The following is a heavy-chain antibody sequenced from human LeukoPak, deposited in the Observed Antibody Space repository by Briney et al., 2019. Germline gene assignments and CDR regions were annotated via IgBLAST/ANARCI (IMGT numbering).Heavy chain of an antibody. Sequence: GGSLRLSCAVSGFTFSDYYMSWMRQAPGQGLEWVSYISTSGSTIYHADSVKGRFTISRDNAKNSLYLQMNSLRAEDTAVYYCAREHCSTTSCYFDSWGQGSLVTVSS. CDR3: AREHCSTTSCYFDS. CDR2: ISTSGSTI. CDR1: GFTFSDYY. D-gene: IGHD2-2*01. J-gene: IGHJ5*01. V-gene: IGHV3-11*01.